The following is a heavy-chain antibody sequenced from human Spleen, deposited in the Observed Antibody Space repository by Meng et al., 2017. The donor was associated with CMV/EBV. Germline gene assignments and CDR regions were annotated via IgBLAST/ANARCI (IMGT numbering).Heavy chain of an antibody. CDR3: ARLGQYSSGWTVIDY. J-gene: IGHJ4*02. Sequence: GESLKISCKGSAYSFTTYWNGWVRQMPGKGLEWMGIIYPGDSDTRYSPSFQGQVTISADKSINTAYLQWSSLKASDTAMYYCARLGQYSSGWTVIDYWGQGTLVTVSS. V-gene: IGHV5-51*01. CDR2: IYPGDSDT. D-gene: IGHD6-19*01. CDR1: AYSFTTYW.